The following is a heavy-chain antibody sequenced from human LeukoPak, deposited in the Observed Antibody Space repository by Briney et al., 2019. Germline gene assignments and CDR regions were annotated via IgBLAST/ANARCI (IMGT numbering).Heavy chain of an antibody. Sequence: SETLSLTCTVSGGSMSSYYWSWIRQPPGKGLEWIGYIYYSGSTNNNPSLKGRVTISVDTSKNQFSLKLRSVTAADTAVYYCARHSRTNYNYLDYWGQGTLVTVSS. CDR1: GGSMSSYY. D-gene: IGHD4/OR15-4a*01. V-gene: IGHV4-59*08. J-gene: IGHJ4*02. CDR2: IYYSGST. CDR3: ARHSRTNYNYLDY.